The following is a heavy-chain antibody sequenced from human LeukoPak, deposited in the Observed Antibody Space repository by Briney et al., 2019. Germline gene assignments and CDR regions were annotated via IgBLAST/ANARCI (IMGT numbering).Heavy chain of an antibody. CDR1: GGTFSSYT. V-gene: IGHV1-69*04. Sequence: SVKVSCKASGGTFSSYTISWVRQAPGQGLEWMGRTIPILGIANYAQKFQGRVTITADKSTSTAYMELSSLRSEDTAVYYCARDGWGLSDGYNSDYWGQGTLVTVSS. CDR3: ARDGWGLSDGYNSDY. J-gene: IGHJ4*02. CDR2: TIPILGIA. D-gene: IGHD5-24*01.